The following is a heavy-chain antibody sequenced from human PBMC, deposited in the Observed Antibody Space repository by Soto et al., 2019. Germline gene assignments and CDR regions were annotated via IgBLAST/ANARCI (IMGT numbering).Heavy chain of an antibody. J-gene: IGHJ6*02. Sequence: TGGSLRLSCAASGCTFSSYWMHWVRQAPGKGLVWVSRINSDGSSTSYADSVKGRFTISKDNAKNTLYLQMNSLRAEDTAVYYCARVVDTAMVDYYYYYGMDVWGQGTTVTVSS. CDR3: ARVVDTAMVDYYYYYGMDV. D-gene: IGHD5-18*01. CDR1: GCTFSSYW. V-gene: IGHV3-74*01. CDR2: INSDGSST.